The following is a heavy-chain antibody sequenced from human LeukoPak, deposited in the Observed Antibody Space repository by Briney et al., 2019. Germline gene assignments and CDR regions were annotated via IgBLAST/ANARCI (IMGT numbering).Heavy chain of an antibody. J-gene: IGHJ5*02. V-gene: IGHV4-4*07. CDR2: IYTSGST. CDR3: ARGYSSSWYGAVWFDP. Sequence: SETLSLTCTVSGGSISSYYWSWIRQPAGKGLEWIGRIYTSGSTNYNPPLKSRVTMSVDTSKNQFSLKLSSVTAADTAVYYCARGYSSSWYGAVWFDPWGQGTLVTVSS. D-gene: IGHD6-13*01. CDR1: GGSISSYY.